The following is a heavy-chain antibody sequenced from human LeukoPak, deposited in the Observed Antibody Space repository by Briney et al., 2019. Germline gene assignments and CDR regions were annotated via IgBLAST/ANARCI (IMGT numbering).Heavy chain of an antibody. D-gene: IGHD3-22*01. CDR1: GDSINSLDL. Sequence: SETLSLTCTVSGDSINSLDLWSWVRQPPGKGLEWIGEMYLSGTTHSNPSVKSRVTISIDKSKNQFFLNLSSVTAADTAVYYCTTYYSSDPYKFDYWGQGTLVTVSS. CDR2: MYLSGTT. J-gene: IGHJ4*02. V-gene: IGHV4-4*02. CDR3: TTYYSSDPYKFDY.